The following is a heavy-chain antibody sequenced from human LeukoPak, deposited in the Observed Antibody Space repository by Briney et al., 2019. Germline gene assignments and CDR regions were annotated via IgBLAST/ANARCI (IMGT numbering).Heavy chain of an antibody. D-gene: IGHD6-13*01. CDR1: GGSISSGGYY. Sequence: TSETLSLTCTVSGGSISSGGYYWSWIRQPPGKGLEWIGYIYHSGSTYYNPSLKSRVTISVDRSKNQFSLKLSSVTAADTAVYYCAREYSSSWYHYWGQGTLVTVSS. V-gene: IGHV4-30-2*01. CDR2: IYHSGST. CDR3: AREYSSSWYHY. J-gene: IGHJ4*02.